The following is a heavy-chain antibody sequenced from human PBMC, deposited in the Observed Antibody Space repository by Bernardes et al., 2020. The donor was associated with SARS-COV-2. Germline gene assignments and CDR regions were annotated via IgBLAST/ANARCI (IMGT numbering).Heavy chain of an antibody. V-gene: IGHV3-30-3*01. CDR1: GFTFSSYA. J-gene: IGHJ4*02. CDR2: ISYDGSNK. D-gene: IGHD3-22*01. CDR3: ARGVTNYYHISGYYSN. Sequence: GGSLRLSCAASGFTFSSYAMHWVRQAPGKGLEWVAVISYDGSNKYYADSVKGRFTISRDNSKNTLYLQMNSLRAEDTAVYYCARGVTNYYHISGYYSNWGQGTLVTVSS.